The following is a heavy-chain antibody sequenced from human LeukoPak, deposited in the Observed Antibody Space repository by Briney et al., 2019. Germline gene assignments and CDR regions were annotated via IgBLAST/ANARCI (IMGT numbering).Heavy chain of an antibody. Sequence: GGSLRLSCAASGFTVSSYWMSWVRRAPGKGLEWVAFIRYDGSNKYYADSVKGRFTISRDNSKNTLYLQMNSLRAEDTAVYYCAKDGGDYVWGSYRYSPLDYWGQGTLVTVSS. CDR2: IRYDGSNK. CDR1: GFTVSSYW. CDR3: AKDGGDYVWGSYRYSPLDY. J-gene: IGHJ4*02. V-gene: IGHV3-30*02. D-gene: IGHD3-16*02.